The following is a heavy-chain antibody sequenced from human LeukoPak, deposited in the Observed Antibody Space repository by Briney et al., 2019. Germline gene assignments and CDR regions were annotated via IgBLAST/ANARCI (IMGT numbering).Heavy chain of an antibody. CDR3: ARGHAGAGYYYGMDV. V-gene: IGHV1-46*01. CDR1: GYTFTSYY. Sequence: ASVKVSCKASGYTFTSYYMHWVRQAPGQGLEWMGIINPRGGSTSYAQKFQGRVTMTRDTSTSTVYMELSSLRSEDTAVYYCARGHAGAGYYYGMDVWGQGTTVTVSS. CDR2: INPRGGST. J-gene: IGHJ6*02. D-gene: IGHD7-27*01.